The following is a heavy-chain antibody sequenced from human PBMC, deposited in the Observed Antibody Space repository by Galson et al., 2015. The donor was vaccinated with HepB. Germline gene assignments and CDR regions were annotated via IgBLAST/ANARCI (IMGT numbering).Heavy chain of an antibody. Sequence: SLRLSCAASGFSFDTSTMNWVRQAPGKRLEWISYISSSGATIYYADSVRGRFTISRDNAQNSLYLQMNSLTDEDTAIYYCVTRGRYLYWVYWGQGTLVTVSS. CDR2: ISSSGATI. CDR1: GFSFDTST. V-gene: IGHV3-48*02. J-gene: IGHJ4*02. D-gene: IGHD3-16*02. CDR3: VTRGRYLYWVY.